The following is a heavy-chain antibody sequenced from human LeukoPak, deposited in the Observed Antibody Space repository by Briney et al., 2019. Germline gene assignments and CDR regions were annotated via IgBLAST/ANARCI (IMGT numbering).Heavy chain of an antibody. V-gene: IGHV4-59*08. CDR1: GGSISSFF. CDR3: ARHEGGNLDFDY. J-gene: IGHJ4*02. Sequence: SETLSLTCTVSGGSISSFFWSWIRQPPGKGLEWIGYIHYSGSTNYNPSLESRVTISVDTSKNQFSLNLSSVTAADTAVYYCARHEGGNLDFDYWGQGTPVTVSS. CDR2: IHYSGST. D-gene: IGHD4-23*01.